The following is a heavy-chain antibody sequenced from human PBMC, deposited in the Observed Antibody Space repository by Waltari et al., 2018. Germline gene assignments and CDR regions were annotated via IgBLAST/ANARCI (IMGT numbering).Heavy chain of an antibody. Sequence: QVQLVESGGGVVQPGGSLRLSCAASGFTFSSYGMHWVRQAPGKGLEWVAFIRYDGSNKYYADSVKGRFTISRDNSKNTLYLQMNSLRAEDTAVYYCAREGSDYAYDIWGQGTMVTVSS. CDR2: IRYDGSNK. CDR3: AREGSDYAYDI. V-gene: IGHV3-30*02. CDR1: GFTFSSYG. D-gene: IGHD3-16*01. J-gene: IGHJ3*02.